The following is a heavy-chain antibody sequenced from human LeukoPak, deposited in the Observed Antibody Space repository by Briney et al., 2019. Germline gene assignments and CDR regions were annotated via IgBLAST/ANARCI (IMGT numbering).Heavy chain of an antibody. D-gene: IGHD6-13*01. V-gene: IGHV4-39*07. J-gene: IGHJ6*03. Sequence: PSETLSLTCTVSGGSISSSSYYWGWIRQPPGKGLEWIGSIYYSGSTYYNPSLKSRVTISVDTSKNQFSLKLSSVTAADTAVYYCARDNRSIAALRLYYYYYMDVWGKGTTVTVSS. CDR3: ARDNRSIAALRLYYYYYMDV. CDR1: GGSISSSSYY. CDR2: IYYSGST.